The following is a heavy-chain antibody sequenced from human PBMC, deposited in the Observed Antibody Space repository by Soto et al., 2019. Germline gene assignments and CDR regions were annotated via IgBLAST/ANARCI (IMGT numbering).Heavy chain of an antibody. D-gene: IGHD3-10*01. V-gene: IGHV4-4*07. CDR1: GGSISRYY. J-gene: IGHJ6*02. Sequence: SETLSLTCAVSGGSISRYYWSWIRQPAGKGLEWIGRVYSSGSTNYNPSLKSRVTMSVEMSKNQFSLKMSSVTAADTAVYYCARDGALSGGMDVWGHGTTVTVSS. CDR3: ARDGALSGGMDV. CDR2: VYSSGST.